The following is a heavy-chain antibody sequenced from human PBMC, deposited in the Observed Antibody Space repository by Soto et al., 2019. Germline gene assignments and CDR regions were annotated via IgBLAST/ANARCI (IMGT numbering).Heavy chain of an antibody. V-gene: IGHV6-1*01. CDR1: GDSVSSNSAA. D-gene: IGHD3-22*01. CDR2: TYYRSKWYN. J-gene: IGHJ4*02. CDR3: ARVHCQHYDSSGYCPFDY. Sequence: SQTLSLTCAISGDSVSSNSAAWNWIRQSPSRGLEWLGRTYYRSKWYNDYAVSVKSRITINPDTSKNHFSLQLNSVTPEDTAVYYCARVHCQHYDSSGYCPFDYWGQGTLVTVSS.